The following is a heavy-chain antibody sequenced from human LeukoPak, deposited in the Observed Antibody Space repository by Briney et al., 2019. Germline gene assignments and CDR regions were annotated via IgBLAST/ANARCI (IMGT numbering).Heavy chain of an antibody. V-gene: IGHV3-7*01. D-gene: IGHD5-12*01. CDR1: GFTFSSYW. J-gene: IGHJ3*02. CDR2: IKQDGSEK. CDR3: ARGGDIVATISDAFDI. Sequence: GGSLRLSCAASGFTFSSYWMSWVRQAPGKGLEWVANIKQDGSEKYYVDSVKGRFTISRDNAKNSLYLQMNSLRAEDTAVYYCARGGDIVATISDAFDIWGQGTMVTVSS.